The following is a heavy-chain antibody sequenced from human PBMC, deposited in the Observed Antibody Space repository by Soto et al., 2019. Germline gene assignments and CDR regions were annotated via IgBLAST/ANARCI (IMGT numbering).Heavy chain of an antibody. CDR2: IYYTGNT. CDR3: ARAQSFEFHHCFDP. D-gene: IGHD3-10*01. CDR1: GGSISTYY. Sequence: ASETLSLTCTVTGGSISTYYWSWIRQPPGKGLEWIGHIYYTGNTNYNPSLKSRVTISVDTSTNRFSLRLRSVSAADTAVYYCARAQSFEFHHCFDPWGQGTLVTVSS. V-gene: IGHV4-59*13. J-gene: IGHJ5*02.